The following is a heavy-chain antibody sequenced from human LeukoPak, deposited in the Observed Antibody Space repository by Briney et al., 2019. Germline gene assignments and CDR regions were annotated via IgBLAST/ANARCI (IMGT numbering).Heavy chain of an antibody. V-gene: IGHV1-2*02. CDR3: ARVRLVGNWFDP. CDR2: INPNSGGT. D-gene: IGHD6-6*01. J-gene: IGHJ5*02. CDR1: GYTFTGYY. Sequence: ASVKVSCKASGYTFTGYYMHWVRQAPGQGLEWMGWINPNSGGTNYVQKFQGRVTMTRDTSISTAYMELSRLRSDDTAVYYCARVRLVGNWFDPWGQGTLVTVSS.